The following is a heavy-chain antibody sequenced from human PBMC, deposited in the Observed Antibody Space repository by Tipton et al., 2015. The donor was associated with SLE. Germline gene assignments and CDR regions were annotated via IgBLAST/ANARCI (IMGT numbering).Heavy chain of an antibody. D-gene: IGHD3-22*01. V-gene: IGHV4-30-2*01. CDR2: IYHSGST. CDR1: GGSISSGGYS. J-gene: IGHJ4*02. CDR3: ARGPVYYDRQSYFDY. Sequence: TLSLTCAVSGGSISSGGYSWSWIRQPPGKGLEWIGYIYHSGSTYYNPSLKSRVTISVDKSKNQFSLRLSSVTAADTAVYYCARGPVYYDRQSYFDYWGQGTLVTVSS.